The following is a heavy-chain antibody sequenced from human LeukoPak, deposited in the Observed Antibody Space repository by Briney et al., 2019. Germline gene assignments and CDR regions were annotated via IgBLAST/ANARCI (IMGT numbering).Heavy chain of an antibody. J-gene: IGHJ4*02. CDR3: ATDVTGGAISF. CDR2: ITSSGGST. D-gene: IGHD1-14*01. Sequence: PGGSLRLSCAASGFTFSTYAMSWVRQAPGKRLEWVSIITSSGGSTNYADSVKGRFTISRDNSKNTLYLQMNSLKPDDTAVYYCATDVTGGAISFWGQGALVTVSS. V-gene: IGHV3-23*01. CDR1: GFTFSTYA.